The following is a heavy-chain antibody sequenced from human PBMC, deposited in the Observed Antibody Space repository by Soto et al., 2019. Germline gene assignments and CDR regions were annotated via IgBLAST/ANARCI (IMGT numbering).Heavy chain of an antibody. CDR2: IGPYGNSI. CDR3: ARDDHTYGVY. CDR1: VCSFRDYF. Sequence: VGSLRLSCASSVCSFRDYFMSWIRQAPGKWLEWVSYIGPYGNSIYYADSVKGRFTISRDDAKKSLYLHMNSLRAEDTAVYYCARDDHTYGVYWGQGSLVNVS. J-gene: IGHJ4*02. V-gene: IGHV3-11*01. D-gene: IGHD3-16*01.